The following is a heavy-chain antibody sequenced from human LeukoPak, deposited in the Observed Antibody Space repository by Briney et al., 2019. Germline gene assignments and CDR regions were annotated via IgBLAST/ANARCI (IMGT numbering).Heavy chain of an antibody. Sequence: QTLSLTCALSGDSVSSNSAAWNWIRQSPSRGLEWLGRTYYRSKWYNDYAVSVKSRITINPDTSKNQFSLQLNSVTPEDTAVYYCARAVGSSSWYALYWFDPWGQGTLVTVSS. CDR2: TYYRSKWYN. CDR3: ARAVGSSSWYALYWFDP. D-gene: IGHD6-6*01. J-gene: IGHJ5*02. CDR1: GDSVSSNSAA. V-gene: IGHV6-1*01.